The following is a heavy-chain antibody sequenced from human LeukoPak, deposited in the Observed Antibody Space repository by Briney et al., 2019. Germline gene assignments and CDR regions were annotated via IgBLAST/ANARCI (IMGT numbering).Heavy chain of an antibody. D-gene: IGHD6-13*01. CDR2: ISSSSSYI. CDR1: GFTFSSYS. J-gene: IGHJ4*02. CDR3: ARDPSAHSGYSSSWVKGEFDY. Sequence: PGGSLRLSCAASGFTFSSYSMNWVRQAPGKGLEGVSSISSSSSYIYYADSVKGRFTISRDNAKNSLYLQMNSLRAEDTAVYYCARDPSAHSGYSSSWVKGEFDYWGQGTLVTVSS. V-gene: IGHV3-21*01.